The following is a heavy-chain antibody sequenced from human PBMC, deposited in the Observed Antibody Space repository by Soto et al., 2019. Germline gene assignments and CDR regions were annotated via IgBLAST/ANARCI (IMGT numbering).Heavy chain of an antibody. J-gene: IGHJ4*02. Sequence: PGESLKLSCKGSGYSFTLYWIGWVRQMPGKGLEWMGIIYPGDSDTRYSPSFQGQVTISADKSISTAYLQWSSLKASDTAMYYCAREEKSSGWYYFDYWGQGTLVTVSS. CDR2: IYPGDSDT. D-gene: IGHD6-19*01. CDR1: GYSFTLYW. V-gene: IGHV5-51*01. CDR3: AREEKSSGWYYFDY.